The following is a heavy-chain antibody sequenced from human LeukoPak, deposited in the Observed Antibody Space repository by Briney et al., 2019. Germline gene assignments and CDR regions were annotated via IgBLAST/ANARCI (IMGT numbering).Heavy chain of an antibody. Sequence: SETLSLTCTVSGGSISSYYWSWIRQPPGKGLEWIGYIYYSGSTNYNPSLKSRVTISVDTSKSQFSLKLSSVTAADTAVYYCARSMWEPRAYDYWGQGTLVTVSS. D-gene: IGHD1-26*01. CDR2: IYYSGST. CDR3: ARSMWEPRAYDY. J-gene: IGHJ4*02. V-gene: IGHV4-59*08. CDR1: GGSISSYY.